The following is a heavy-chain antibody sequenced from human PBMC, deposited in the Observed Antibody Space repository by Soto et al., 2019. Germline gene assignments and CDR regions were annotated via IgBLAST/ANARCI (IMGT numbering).Heavy chain of an antibody. CDR1: GYTFTSCG. J-gene: IGHJ5*02. CDR3: ARAFRCGRRYYGSGSYGNWFDH. V-gene: IGHV1-18*01. CDR2: ISAYNGNT. Sequence: ASVKVSCKASGYTFTSCGISWVRQAPGQGLEWMGWISAYNGNTNYAQKLQGRVTMTTDTSTSTAYMELRSLRSDETAVYYCARAFRCGRRYYGSGSYGNWFDHCGQGTLVTVSS. D-gene: IGHD3-10*01.